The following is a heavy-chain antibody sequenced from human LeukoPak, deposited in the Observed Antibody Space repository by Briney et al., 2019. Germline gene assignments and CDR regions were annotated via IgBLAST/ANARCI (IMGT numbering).Heavy chain of an antibody. V-gene: IGHV4-59*08. D-gene: IGHD1-26*01. J-gene: IGHJ5*02. Sequence: PSETLSLICTVSGASITVDHWSWIRQPPGKELEFLGYILYTGGISYNPSLKSRVTISLDASKTQFSLMLNSVTAADTAVYFCARHRYGIGADPWGQGILVTVSS. CDR1: GASITVDH. CDR3: ARHRYGIGADP. CDR2: ILYTGGI.